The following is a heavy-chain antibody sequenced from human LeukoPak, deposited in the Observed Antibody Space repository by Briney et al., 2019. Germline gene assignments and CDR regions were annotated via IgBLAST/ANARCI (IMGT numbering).Heavy chain of an antibody. Sequence: GGSLRLSCAASGFTFSSYDIHWVRQATGKGLEWVSGIGTAGEIYYPGSVKGRFTISRDNAKNSLFLQMSSLRDEDTAVYYCARDRGQLVIPFFFDYWGQGILVTVSS. CDR1: GFTFSSYD. J-gene: IGHJ4*02. CDR2: IGTAGEI. V-gene: IGHV3-13*01. D-gene: IGHD3-9*01. CDR3: ARDRGQLVIPFFFDY.